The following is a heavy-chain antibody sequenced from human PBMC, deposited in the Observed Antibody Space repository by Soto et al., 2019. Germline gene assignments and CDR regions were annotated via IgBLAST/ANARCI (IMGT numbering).Heavy chain of an antibody. D-gene: IGHD2-2*01. CDR1: GFTFSSYG. V-gene: IGHV3-30*18. CDR2: ISYDGSNK. CDR3: AKDLKRSDPIPRPLAEY. J-gene: IGHJ4*02. Sequence: GWSLRLSCAASGFTFSSYGMHWVRQAPGKGLEWVAVISYDGSNKYYADSVKGRFTISRDNSKNTLYLQMNSLRAEDTAVYYCAKDLKRSDPIPRPLAEYWGQGTLVTVSS.